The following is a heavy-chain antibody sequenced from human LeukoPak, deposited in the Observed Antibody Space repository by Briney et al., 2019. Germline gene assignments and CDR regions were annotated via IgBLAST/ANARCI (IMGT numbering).Heavy chain of an antibody. J-gene: IGHJ4*02. CDR1: GFTFSDYN. CDR3: AGVPGIAAAGTL. D-gene: IGHD6-13*01. Sequence: GGSLRLSCAASGFTFSDYNMNWVRQAPGKGLEWVSSISSSSSYIYYADSVKGRFTISRDNAKNSLYLQMNSLRAEDTAVYYCAGVPGIAAAGTLGGQGTLVTVSS. V-gene: IGHV3-21*01. CDR2: ISSSSSYI.